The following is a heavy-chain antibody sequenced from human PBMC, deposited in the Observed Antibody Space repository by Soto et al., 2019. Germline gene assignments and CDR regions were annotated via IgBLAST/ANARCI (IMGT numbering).Heavy chain of an antibody. Sequence: GGSLRLSCAASGFTFSDYYMSWIRQAPGKGLEWVSYISSSGSTIYYADSVKGRFTISRDNAKNSLYLQMNSLRAEDTAVYYCARDNGRYFDWLLSQYYYYYGMDVWGQGTTVTVSS. CDR2: ISSSGSTI. CDR3: ARDNGRYFDWLLSQYYYYYGMDV. CDR1: GFTFSDYY. V-gene: IGHV3-11*01. D-gene: IGHD3-9*01. J-gene: IGHJ6*02.